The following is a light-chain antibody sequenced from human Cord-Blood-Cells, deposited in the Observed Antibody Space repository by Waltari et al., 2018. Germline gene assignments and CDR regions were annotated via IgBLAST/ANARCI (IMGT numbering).Light chain of an antibody. CDR2: DVS. CDR1: SSDVGGYNY. V-gene: IGLV2-11*01. CDR3: CSYAGSYSRV. Sequence: QSALTQPRSVSGSPGQSVTISCTGTSSDVGGYNYVSWYQQHPGKAPKRMIYDVSNRPSGVPDRFSGSKSGNTASLTISGLQAEDEADYYCCSYAGSYSRVFGGGTKLTVL. J-gene: IGLJ3*02.